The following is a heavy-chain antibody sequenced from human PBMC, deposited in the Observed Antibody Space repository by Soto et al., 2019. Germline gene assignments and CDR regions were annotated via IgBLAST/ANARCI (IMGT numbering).Heavy chain of an antibody. CDR1: GGTFSSYA. Sequence: ASVKVSCKASGGTFSSYAISWVRQAPGQGLEWMGGIIPIFGTANYAQKFQGRVTITADESTGTAYMELSSLRSEDTAVYYCARAEGYCSSTSCYADYYYGMDVWGQGTTVTVSS. CDR3: ARAEGYCSSTSCYADYYYGMDV. V-gene: IGHV1-69*13. J-gene: IGHJ6*02. D-gene: IGHD2-2*01. CDR2: IIPIFGTA.